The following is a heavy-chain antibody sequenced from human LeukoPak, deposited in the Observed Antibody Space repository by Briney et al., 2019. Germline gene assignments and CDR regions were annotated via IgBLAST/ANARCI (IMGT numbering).Heavy chain of an antibody. Sequence: SETLSLTCTVSGGSISSYHWSWIRQPPGKGLEWIGYIYYNGRTNYKPSLKSRVTISVDTSKNQFSLRLSSVTAADTAVYCCARPILTNYHDAFDIWGQGTMVTVSS. CDR2: IYYNGRT. CDR1: GGSISSYH. J-gene: IGHJ3*02. V-gene: IGHV4-59*01. CDR3: ARPILTNYHDAFDI. D-gene: IGHD2-15*01.